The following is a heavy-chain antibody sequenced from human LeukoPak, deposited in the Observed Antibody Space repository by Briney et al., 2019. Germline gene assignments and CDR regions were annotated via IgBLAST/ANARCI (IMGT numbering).Heavy chain of an antibody. V-gene: IGHV1-69*04. CDR2: IIPILGIA. J-gene: IGHJ6*02. CDR3: ARDSIVVVVAATGSYYGMDV. D-gene: IGHD2-15*01. CDR1: GGTFSSYT. Sequence: AASVTVSCTASGGTFSSYTISWVRQAHGQGLEWMGRIIPILGIANYAQKFQGRVTITADKSTSTAYMELSSLRSEDTAVYYCARDSIVVVVAATGSYYGMDVWGQGTTVTVSS.